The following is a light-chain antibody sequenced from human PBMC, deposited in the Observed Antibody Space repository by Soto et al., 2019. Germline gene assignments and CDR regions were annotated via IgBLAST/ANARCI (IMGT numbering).Light chain of an antibody. CDR1: QSVSSNY. Sequence: EIVLTQSPGTLSLSPGERATLSCRASQSVSSNYLAWYQQKPGQAPRLLIYSASSRATGILDRFSSSGSGTDFILTIRRLESEDFAVYYCQQYGSSPLTYTFGQGTKLEIK. CDR2: SAS. CDR3: QQYGSSPLTYT. V-gene: IGKV3-20*01. J-gene: IGKJ2*01.